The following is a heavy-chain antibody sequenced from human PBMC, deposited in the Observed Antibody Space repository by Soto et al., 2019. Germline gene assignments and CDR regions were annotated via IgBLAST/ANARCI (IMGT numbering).Heavy chain of an antibody. Sequence: QVQLQQWGAGLLKPSETLSLTCAVYGGSFSGYYWSWIRQPPGKGLEWIGEINHSGSTNYNPSLKSRVTISVDTSQNQFSLKLSSVTAADTAVYYCARGAAAGFDPWGQGTLVTVSS. CDR2: INHSGST. V-gene: IGHV4-34*01. CDR3: ARGAAAGFDP. D-gene: IGHD6-13*01. CDR1: GGSFSGYY. J-gene: IGHJ5*02.